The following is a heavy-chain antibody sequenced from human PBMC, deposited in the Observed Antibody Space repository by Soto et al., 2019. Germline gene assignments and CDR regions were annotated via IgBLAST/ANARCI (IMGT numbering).Heavy chain of an antibody. V-gene: IGHV1-8*01. J-gene: IGHJ4*02. CDR2: MNPNSGNT. D-gene: IGHD6-6*01. CDR1: GYTFSSYD. Sequence: QVQLVQSGAEVKKPGASVKVSCKASGYTFSSYDINWVRQATGQGLEWMGWMNPNSGNTGYAQKFQGRVTMTRNTSISTAYMELSSLRSEDTAVYYCTRCKRAARPSYLFDYWGQGTLVTVSS. CDR3: TRCKRAARPSYLFDY.